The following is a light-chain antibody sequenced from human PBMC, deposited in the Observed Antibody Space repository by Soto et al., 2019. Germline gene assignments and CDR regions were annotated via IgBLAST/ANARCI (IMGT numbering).Light chain of an antibody. CDR3: QQRSNWPPVT. V-gene: IGKV3-11*01. CDR2: DAS. CDR1: QSVDIY. J-gene: IGKJ4*01. Sequence: EIVLTQSPATLSLSPGERATLSCRASQSVDIYLAWYQQKPGQAPRLLIYDASNRATGIPARFSGGGSGTDYTLTISSLEPEDFAVYYCQQRSNWPPVTFGGGTKVDIK.